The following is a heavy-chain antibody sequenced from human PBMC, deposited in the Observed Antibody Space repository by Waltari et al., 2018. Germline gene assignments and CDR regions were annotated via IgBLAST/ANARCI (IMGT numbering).Heavy chain of an antibody. CDR1: GGSISSGSYY. CDR2: IYTSGSN. Sequence: QVQLQESGPGLVKPSQTLSLTCTVSGGSISSGSYYWSWIRQPAGKGLGWIGYIYTSGSNNYNPSLKSRVTIAVDTSKNQFSLKLSSVTAAATAVYYCARETILYYYYGMDVWGQGTTVTVSS. CDR3: ARETILYYYYGMDV. D-gene: IGHD1-1*01. V-gene: IGHV4-61*09. J-gene: IGHJ6*02.